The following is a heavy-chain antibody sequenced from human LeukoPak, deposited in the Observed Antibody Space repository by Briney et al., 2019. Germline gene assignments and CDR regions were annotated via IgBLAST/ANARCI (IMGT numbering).Heavy chain of an antibody. CDR3: AKIWGPSGSYTKKNWFDP. J-gene: IGHJ5*02. CDR1: GFSSSNRA. V-gene: IGHV3-23*01. D-gene: IGHD1-26*01. CDR2: VRDSGSNT. Sequence: GGSLRLSCVASGFSSSNRAMRGVRQAAGEGRGWVSSVRDSGSNTYYADSVKGRFTISRDNSKNTVYLQMDSLRVEDTAVYYCAKIWGPSGSYTKKNWFDPWGQGTQVTVSS.